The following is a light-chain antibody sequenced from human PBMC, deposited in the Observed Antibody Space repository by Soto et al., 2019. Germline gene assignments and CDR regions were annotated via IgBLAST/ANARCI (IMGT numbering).Light chain of an antibody. V-gene: IGKV1-5*03. CDR3: QQYNSYSWT. J-gene: IGKJ1*01. Sequence: PTTLYESAGATVTLTCRASQGISNYLAGYQQKPGKAPKLLIYKASSLESGVPSRFSGSGAGTEFTLTISSLQPDDFATYYCQQYNSYSWTFGQGTKVDIK. CDR1: QGISNY. CDR2: KAS.